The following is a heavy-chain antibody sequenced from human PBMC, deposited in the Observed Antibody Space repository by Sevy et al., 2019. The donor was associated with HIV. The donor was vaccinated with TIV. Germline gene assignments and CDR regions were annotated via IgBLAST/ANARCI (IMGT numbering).Heavy chain of an antibody. J-gene: IGHJ5*01. CDR1: GFIFSSYS. V-gene: IGHV3-7*01. CDR2: INKDGSEK. CDR3: ARGGCSSTRCYQVGDWFDS. Sequence: GGSLRLSCAASGFIFSSYSMSWVRQAPGKGLEWVANINKDGSEKHYADSVKGRFSISRDNAKNSLYVQMKSLRADDTAVYYCARGGCSSTRCYQVGDWFDSWGQGALVTVSS. D-gene: IGHD2-2*01.